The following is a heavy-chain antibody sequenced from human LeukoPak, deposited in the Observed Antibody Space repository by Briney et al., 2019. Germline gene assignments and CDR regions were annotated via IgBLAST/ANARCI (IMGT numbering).Heavy chain of an antibody. CDR3: VRLGSSSAWYLDY. Sequence: PGGSLRLSCASSGFAFSSYSMSWVRQAPGKGLEWVATIKHVVSDTFYVGSVKGRFTISRDNAKNSLYLQMNSLRGEDTAVYYCVRLGSSSAWYLDYWGQGTLVTVSS. D-gene: IGHD6-13*01. V-gene: IGHV3-7*01. CDR1: GFAFSSYS. CDR2: IKHVVSDT. J-gene: IGHJ4*02.